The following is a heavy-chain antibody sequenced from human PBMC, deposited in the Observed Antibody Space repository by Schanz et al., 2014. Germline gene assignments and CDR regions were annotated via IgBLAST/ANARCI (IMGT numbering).Heavy chain of an antibody. CDR2: ISDNGIST. J-gene: IGHJ4*02. CDR1: GFTFSSYA. Sequence: EVQLLESGGGLVQPGGSLRLSCVASGFTFSSYAMSWVRQAPGKGLEWVSGISDNGISTYYADSVKGRFTISRDNSKNTLYLQINNLRAEDTAVYYCAYYDVLTGFDYWGQGTLVTVSS. CDR3: AYYDVLTGFDY. V-gene: IGHV3-23*01. D-gene: IGHD3-9*01.